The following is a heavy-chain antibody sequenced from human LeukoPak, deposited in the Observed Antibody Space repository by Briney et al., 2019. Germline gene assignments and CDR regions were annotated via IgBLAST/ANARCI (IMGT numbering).Heavy chain of an antibody. Sequence: GGSLRLSCAASGFTFSSYGMHWVRQAPGKGLEWVAVIWYDGSNKYYADSVKGRFTISRDNSKNTLYLQMNSLRAEDTAVYYCARDLPCGDYNGGLDYWGQGTLVTVSS. CDR2: IWYDGSNK. CDR1: GFTFSSYG. V-gene: IGHV3-33*01. D-gene: IGHD4-17*01. CDR3: ARDLPCGDYNGGLDY. J-gene: IGHJ4*02.